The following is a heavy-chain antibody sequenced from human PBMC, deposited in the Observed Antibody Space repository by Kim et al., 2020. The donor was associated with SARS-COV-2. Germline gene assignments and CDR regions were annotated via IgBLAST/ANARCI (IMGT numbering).Heavy chain of an antibody. Sequence: GGSLRLSCAASGFTFSSYWMHWVRQAPGKGLVWVSRINSDGSSTSYADSVKGRFTISRDNAKNTLYLQMNSLRAEDTAVYYCARDPLSSGWSRLSTGEAFDIWGQRTMVTVSS. CDR3: ARDPLSSGWSRLSTGEAFDI. CDR1: GFTFSSYW. D-gene: IGHD6-19*01. J-gene: IGHJ3*02. CDR2: INSDGSST. V-gene: IGHV3-74*01.